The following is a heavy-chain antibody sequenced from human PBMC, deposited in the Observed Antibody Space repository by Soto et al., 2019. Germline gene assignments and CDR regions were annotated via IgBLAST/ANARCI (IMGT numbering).Heavy chain of an antibody. D-gene: IGHD2-15*01. CDR2: INQSGSP. J-gene: IGHJ5*02. CDR3: AGLGMVAAHREFDP. V-gene: IGHV4-4*02. Sequence: SETHPHTCAVASGPIISSNCLTWVRQPPGKGLEWIGEINQSGSPNYNPSLRSRVTISVDKSKSQFFLKLSSVTAADTAIYYCAGLGMVAAHREFDPWGQGTLVTVSS. CDR1: SGPIISSNC.